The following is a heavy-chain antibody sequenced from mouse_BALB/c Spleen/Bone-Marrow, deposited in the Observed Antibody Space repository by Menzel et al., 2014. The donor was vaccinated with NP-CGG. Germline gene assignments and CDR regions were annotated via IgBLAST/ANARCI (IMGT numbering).Heavy chain of an antibody. V-gene: IGHV1S41*01. CDR3: ARESYYYENYAMDY. Sequence: DLVKPGASVKLSCKASGYTFTSCWINWIKQRPGQGLEWIGRIAPGSGSTYYNEMFKGKATLTVDTSSSTAYIQLSSLSSEGSAVYFCARESYYYENYAMDYWGQGTSVTVSS. CDR1: GYTFTSCW. CDR2: IAPGSGST. J-gene: IGHJ4*01. D-gene: IGHD1-1*01.